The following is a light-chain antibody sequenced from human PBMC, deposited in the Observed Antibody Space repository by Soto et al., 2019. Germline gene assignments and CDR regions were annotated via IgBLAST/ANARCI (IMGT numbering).Light chain of an antibody. CDR3: QTWATGIQV. Sequence: QSVLTQSPSASASLGASVKLTCTLNSGQSSYAIAWHQQQPEKGPRYLMKLNSDGSHTKGDGIPDRFSGSSSGAERYLTISSLQSEDEADYYCQTWATGIQVFGGGTKVTV. CDR2: LNSDGSH. CDR1: SGQSSYA. V-gene: IGLV4-69*01. J-gene: IGLJ2*01.